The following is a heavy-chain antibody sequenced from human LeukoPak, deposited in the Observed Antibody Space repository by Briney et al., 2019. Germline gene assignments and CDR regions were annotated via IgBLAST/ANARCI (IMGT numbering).Heavy chain of an antibody. CDR1: GFTFGDDG. D-gene: IGHD4-17*01. J-gene: IGHJ4*02. V-gene: IGHV3-49*03. Sequence: PGRSLRLSCTASGFTFGDDGWSWFRQAPGKGLEWICFIRKKGYGETTDYAASVRGRFTISRDDAKSIAYLQMNSLETEDTALYYRSRGLHDYGDSNYYFDQWGRGTLVTVSS. CDR2: IRKKGYGETT. CDR3: SRGLHDYGDSNYYFDQ.